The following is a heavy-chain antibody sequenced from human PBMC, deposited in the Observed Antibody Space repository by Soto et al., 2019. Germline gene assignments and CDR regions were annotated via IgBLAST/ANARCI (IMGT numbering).Heavy chain of an antibody. CDR2: IKSKTDGGTT. D-gene: IGHD2-15*01. Sequence: EVQLVESGGGLVKPGGSLRLSCAASGFTFSNAWMSWVRQAPGKGLEWVGRIKSKTDGGTTDYAAPVKGRFTISRDDSKNTLYLQMNSLKTEDTAVYYCTTGYIVVVVAARTVSAYWGQGTLVTVSS. CDR3: TTGYIVVVVAARTVSAY. CDR1: GFTFSNAW. J-gene: IGHJ4*02. V-gene: IGHV3-15*01.